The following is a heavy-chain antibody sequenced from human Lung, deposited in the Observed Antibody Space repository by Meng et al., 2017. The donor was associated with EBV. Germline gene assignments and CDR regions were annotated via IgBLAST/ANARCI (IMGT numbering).Heavy chain of an antibody. V-gene: IGHV4-31*03. CDR2: IHYSGST. CDR1: GGSISSVCYY. CDR3: AATVNDGYFHY. D-gene: IGHD4-11*01. J-gene: IGHJ4*02. Sequence: QLPEAAPGLVKPSTTLSLTCTVPGGSISSVCYYWSWIRHHPRKGLEWIGYIHYSGSTYYNPSLKRRVTISVDTTKNQFSLKLSSVTAADTAVYYCAATVNDGYFHYWGQGTLVTVSS.